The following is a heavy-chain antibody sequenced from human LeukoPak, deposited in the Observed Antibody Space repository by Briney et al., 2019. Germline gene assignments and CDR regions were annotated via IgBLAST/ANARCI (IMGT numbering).Heavy chain of an antibody. CDR2: IMRDGNEK. V-gene: IGHV3-7*01. D-gene: IGHD6-19*01. Sequence: PGGSLRLSCATSGFTFNNYYMTWVRQAPEKGLEWVAHIMRDGNEKHYVDSVKGRFTISRDNAKNSLYLQMNSLRAEDTAVYYCARDRGASGWPAFDYWGQGTLVTVSS. J-gene: IGHJ4*02. CDR1: GFTFNNYY. CDR3: ARDRGASGWPAFDY.